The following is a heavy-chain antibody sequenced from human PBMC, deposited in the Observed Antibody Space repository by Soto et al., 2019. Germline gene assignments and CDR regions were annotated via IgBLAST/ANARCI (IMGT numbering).Heavy chain of an antibody. CDR3: ARVGDGYNRSFDY. CDR2: IYHSGST. CDR1: GGSISSGDYY. Sequence: SGTLSLTCTVSGGSISSGDYYWSWIRQPPGKGLEWIGYIYHSGSTYYNPSLKSRVTISVDRSKNQFSLKLSSVTAADTAVYYCARVGDGYNRSFDYWGQGTLVTVSS. V-gene: IGHV4-30-2*01. J-gene: IGHJ4*02. D-gene: IGHD1-1*01.